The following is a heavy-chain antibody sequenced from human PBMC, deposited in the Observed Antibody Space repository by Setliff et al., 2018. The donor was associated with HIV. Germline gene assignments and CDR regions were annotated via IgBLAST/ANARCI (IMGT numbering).Heavy chain of an antibody. J-gene: IGHJ4*02. CDR3: AKEGWSSGWYSDY. V-gene: IGHV3-30*04. CDR1: GFTFSTYA. Sequence: GGSLRLSCEVSGFTFSTYAIHWVRQAPGKGLEWVAIISYDGSYKFYADSVRGRFTISRDNSKNTLYLQMNSLRAEDTAVYYCAKEGWSSGWYSDYWGQGTLVTVSS. CDR2: ISYDGSYK. D-gene: IGHD6-19*01.